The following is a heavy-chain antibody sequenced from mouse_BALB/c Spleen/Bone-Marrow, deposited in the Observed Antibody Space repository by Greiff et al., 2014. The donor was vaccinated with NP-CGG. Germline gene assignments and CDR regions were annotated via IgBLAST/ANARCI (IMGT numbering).Heavy chain of an antibody. CDR2: ISYDGSN. V-gene: IGHV3-6*02. CDR3: ASYFYYAMDY. CDR1: GYSITSGYY. Sequence: DVQLQESGPGLVKPSQSLSLTCSVTGYSITSGYYWNWIRQLPGNKLEWMGYISYDGSNNYNPSLKNRISITRDTSKNQFFLKLNSVTTEDTATYYCASYFYYAMDYWGQGTSVTVSS. D-gene: IGHD1-1*01. J-gene: IGHJ4*01.